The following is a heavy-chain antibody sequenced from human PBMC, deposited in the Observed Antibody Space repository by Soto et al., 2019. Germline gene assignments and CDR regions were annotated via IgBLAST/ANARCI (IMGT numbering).Heavy chain of an antibody. CDR3: ANVQLEPWDGAYFAY. D-gene: IGHD1-1*01. J-gene: IGHJ4*02. CDR2: ISGSSGEK. V-gene: IGHV3-23*01. CDR1: GFAFGIYA. Sequence: PGGALRLSCAASGFAFGIYAMNWVRQAPGKGLEWVSTISGSSGEKYYADSVKGRFTISRDNSKNTLYLQMNSLRAEDTAIYYYANVQLEPWDGAYFAYWGQRALVIVSS.